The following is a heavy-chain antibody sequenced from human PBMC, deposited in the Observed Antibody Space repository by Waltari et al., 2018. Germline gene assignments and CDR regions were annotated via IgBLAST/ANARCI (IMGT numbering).Heavy chain of an antibody. CDR3: ARVRIAARSYFDY. V-gene: IGHV4-34*01. J-gene: IGHJ4*02. D-gene: IGHD6-6*01. CDR2: INHSGST. Sequence: QVQLQQWGAGLLKPSETLSLTCAVYGGSFSGYYWSWIRQPPGKGLEWIGEINHSGSTNYNPSLKSRVTISVDTSKNQFSLKLSSVTAADTAVYYCARVRIAARSYFDYWGQGTLVTVSS. CDR1: GGSFSGYY.